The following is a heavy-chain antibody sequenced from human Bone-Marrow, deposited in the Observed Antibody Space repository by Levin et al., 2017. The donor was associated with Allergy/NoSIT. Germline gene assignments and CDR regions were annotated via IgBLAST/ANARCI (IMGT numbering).Heavy chain of an antibody. V-gene: IGHV3-49*04. CDR3: TTGNCTSTSCLYDYYYGMDV. CDR2: IREKGYGGTT. D-gene: IGHD2-2*01. Sequence: GESLKISCTASGFTFGDYAINWVRQAPGKGLEWVGFIREKGYGGTTEYAASVKGRFTISRDDSKSIAYLLLNSLKTEDTAVYYCTTGNCTSTSCLYDYYYGMDVWGQGTTVTVSS. J-gene: IGHJ6*02. CDR1: GFTFGDYA.